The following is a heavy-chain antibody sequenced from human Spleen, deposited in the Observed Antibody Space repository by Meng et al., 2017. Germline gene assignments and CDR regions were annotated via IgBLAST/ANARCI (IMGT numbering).Heavy chain of an antibody. D-gene: IGHD4-11*01. CDR1: GGSFSDYY. Sequence: VQLQQRGAGLLKPSETLSLTCVVSGGSFSDYYWSWIRQPPGKGLEWIGEINHSGSTNYNPSLKSRATISVATSQNNLSLKLSSVTAADSAVYYCARGPTTMAHDFDYWGQGTLVTVPQ. CDR2: INHSGST. V-gene: IGHV4-34*01. CDR3: ARGPTTMAHDFDY. J-gene: IGHJ4*02.